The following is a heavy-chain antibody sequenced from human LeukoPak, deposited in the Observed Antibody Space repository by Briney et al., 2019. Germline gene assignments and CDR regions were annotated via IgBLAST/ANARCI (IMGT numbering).Heavy chain of an antibody. Sequence: PSETLSLTCTVSGGSISSTSYYWGWIRQPPGKGLEWIGSIYYSGSTYYNPSLKSRVTISVDTSKNQFSLKLSSVTAADTAVYYCARCRCLKRWSTARDAFDIWGQGTMVTVSS. CDR3: ARCRCLKRWSTARDAFDI. V-gene: IGHV4-39*07. CDR1: GGSISSTSYY. D-gene: IGHD2-15*01. J-gene: IGHJ3*02. CDR2: IYYSGST.